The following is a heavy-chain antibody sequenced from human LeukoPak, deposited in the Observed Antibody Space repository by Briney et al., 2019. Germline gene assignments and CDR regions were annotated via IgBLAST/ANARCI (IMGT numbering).Heavy chain of an antibody. V-gene: IGHV4-31*03. D-gene: IGHD3-10*01. Sequence: SETLSLTCTVSGGSISSGGYYWSWIRQHPGKGLEWIGYIYYSGSTYYNPSLKSRVTISVDTSKNQFSLKLSSVTAADTAVYYCARVLGYGSGSYYTIDYWGQGTLVTVSS. CDR1: GGSISSGGYY. CDR3: ARVLGYGSGSYYTIDY. CDR2: IYYSGST. J-gene: IGHJ4*02.